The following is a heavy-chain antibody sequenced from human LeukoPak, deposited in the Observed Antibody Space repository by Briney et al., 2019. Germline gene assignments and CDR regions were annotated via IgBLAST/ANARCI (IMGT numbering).Heavy chain of an antibody. V-gene: IGHV3-21*01. CDR1: GFTFSSYS. Sequence: GGSLRLSCAASGFTFSSYSMNWVRQAPGKGLEWGSSISSSSSYIYYADSVKGRFTISRDNAKNSLYLQMNSLRAEDTAVYYCARALYDSSGYYRLKYYFDYWGRGTLVTVSS. CDR2: ISSSSSYI. J-gene: IGHJ4*02. CDR3: ARALYDSSGYYRLKYYFDY. D-gene: IGHD3-22*01.